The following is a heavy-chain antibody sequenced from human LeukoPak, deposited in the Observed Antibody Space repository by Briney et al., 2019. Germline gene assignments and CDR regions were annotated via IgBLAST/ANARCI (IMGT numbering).Heavy chain of an antibody. D-gene: IGHD3-22*01. J-gene: IGHJ4*02. CDR3: ARDSHSSGYTNFDY. V-gene: IGHV4-59*01. CDR2: IYYSGSS. CDR1: GRSISRYY. Sequence: SETLSLTCTLSGRSISRYYWSCIRHPPGKGLEWLGYIYYSGSSNYIPSLKSRVTISVDTSKNQFSLKLSSVTAADTAVYYCARDSHSSGYTNFDYWGQGTLVTVSS.